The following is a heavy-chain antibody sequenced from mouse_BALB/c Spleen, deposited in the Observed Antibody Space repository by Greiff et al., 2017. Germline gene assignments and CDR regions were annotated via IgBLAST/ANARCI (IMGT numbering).Heavy chain of an antibody. V-gene: IGHV1-19*01. J-gene: IGHJ3*01. Sequence: VQLQQSGPGLVKPGASVKLSCKASGYTFTDYYMNWVKQSHGKSLEWIGDISPDGGDTFYQQKLKGKATLTVDKTSSTAYMQLNSLTSEDSAVYYCARGSTAVGFAYWGQGTLVTVSA. CDR2: ISPDGGDT. D-gene: IGHD2-1*01. CDR3: ARGSTAVGFAY. CDR1: GYTFTDYY.